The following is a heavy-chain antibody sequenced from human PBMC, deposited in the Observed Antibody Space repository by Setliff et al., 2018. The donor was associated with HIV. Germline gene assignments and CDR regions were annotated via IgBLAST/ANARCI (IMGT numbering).Heavy chain of an antibody. D-gene: IGHD3-16*01. CDR2: INAYKGNT. Sequence: ASVNVSCKASGYNFLAYGFSWVRQAPGQGFEWMGWINAYKGNTFYAQNLQDRVTMTTDTSTSTVYMELTSLRFEDTAVYYCVRVSREGWPVMWFDSWGQGTLVTVSS. V-gene: IGHV1-18*04. CDR1: GYNFLAYG. CDR3: VRVSREGWPVMWFDS. J-gene: IGHJ5*01.